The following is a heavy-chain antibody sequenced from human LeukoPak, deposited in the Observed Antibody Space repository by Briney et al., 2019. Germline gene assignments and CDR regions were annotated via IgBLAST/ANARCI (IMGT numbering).Heavy chain of an antibody. Sequence: GASGKVSCKASGYTFTGYYMHWERQAPGQGLEWMGWINPNSGGTNYEQKFQGRVTMTRDTSISTAYMELSRLRSDDTAVYYCARELGTGTTGSRAFDIWGQGTMVTVSS. D-gene: IGHD1-7*01. CDR3: ARELGTGTTGSRAFDI. CDR1: GYTFTGYY. CDR2: INPNSGGT. J-gene: IGHJ3*02. V-gene: IGHV1-2*02.